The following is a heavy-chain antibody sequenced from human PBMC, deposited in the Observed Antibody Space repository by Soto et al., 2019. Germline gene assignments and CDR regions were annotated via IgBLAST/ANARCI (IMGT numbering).Heavy chain of an antibody. CDR2: IVVGSGNT. Sequence: SVKVSCKASGFTFTSSAMQWVRQARGQRLEWIGWIVVGSGNTNYAQKFQERVTITRDMSTSTAYMELSSLRSEDTAVYYCAADPSGYCSGGSCYTFDPWGQGTLVTVS. J-gene: IGHJ5*02. CDR1: GFTFTSSA. V-gene: IGHV1-58*02. D-gene: IGHD2-15*01. CDR3: AADPSGYCSGGSCYTFDP.